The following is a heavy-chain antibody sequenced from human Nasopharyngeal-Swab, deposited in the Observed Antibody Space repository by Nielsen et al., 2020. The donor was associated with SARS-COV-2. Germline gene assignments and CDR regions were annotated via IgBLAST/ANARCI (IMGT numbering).Heavy chain of an antibody. D-gene: IGHD3-22*01. CDR2: ISGSGGST. CDR1: GFTFSSYA. J-gene: IGHJ3*02. CDR3: AKDYYDSSGYHPDAFDI. V-gene: IGHV3-23*01. Sequence: GESLKISCAASGFTFSSYAMSWVRQAPGKGLEWVSAISGSGGSTYYADSVKGRFTISRDNSKNMLYLQMNSLRAEDTAVYYCAKDYYDSSGYHPDAFDIWGQGTMVTVSS.